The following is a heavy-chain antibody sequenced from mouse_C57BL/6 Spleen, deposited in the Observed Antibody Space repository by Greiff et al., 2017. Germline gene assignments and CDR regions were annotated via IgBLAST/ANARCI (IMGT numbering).Heavy chain of an antibody. D-gene: IGHD1-1*01. V-gene: IGHV1-42*01. CDR1: GYSFTGYY. Sequence: VQLQQSGPELVKPGASVKISCKASGYSFTGYYMNWVKQSPEKSLEWIGEINPSTGGTTYNQKFKAKAPLTVDKSSSTAYMQLKSLTSEDSAVYYCARVPHLYGSSDPGDYWGQGTTLTVSS. J-gene: IGHJ2*01. CDR3: ARVPHLYGSSDPGDY. CDR2: INPSTGGT.